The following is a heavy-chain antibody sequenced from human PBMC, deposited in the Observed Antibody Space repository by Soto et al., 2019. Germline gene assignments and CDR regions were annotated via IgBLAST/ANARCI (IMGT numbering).Heavy chain of an antibody. D-gene: IGHD2-2*01. CDR2: ILPVSGTA. CDR1: GGTFSSYA. J-gene: IGHJ6*02. Sequence: QVQLVQSGAEVKKPGSSVKVSCKASGGTFSSYAISWVRQAPGQGLEWMGGILPVSGTANYAQKFHGRVKITADESTSTAYMELSSLRSEDTAVYYCARSQGSSTSLEIYYYYYYGMDVWGQGTTVTVSS. V-gene: IGHV1-69*01. CDR3: ARSQGSSTSLEIYYYYYYGMDV.